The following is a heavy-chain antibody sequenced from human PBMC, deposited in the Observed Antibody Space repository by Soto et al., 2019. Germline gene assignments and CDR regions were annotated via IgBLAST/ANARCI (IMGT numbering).Heavy chain of an antibody. J-gene: IGHJ4*02. D-gene: IGHD6-13*01. CDR2: IIPIFGTA. CDR3: ARILASIAAAGTWGTFDY. CDR1: GGTFSSYA. Sequence: GASVKVSCKASGGTFSSYAISWVRQAPGQGLEWMGGIIPIFGTANYAQKFQGRVTITADESTSTAYMELSSLRSEDTAVYYCARILASIAAAGTWGTFDYWGQGTLVTVSS. V-gene: IGHV1-69*13.